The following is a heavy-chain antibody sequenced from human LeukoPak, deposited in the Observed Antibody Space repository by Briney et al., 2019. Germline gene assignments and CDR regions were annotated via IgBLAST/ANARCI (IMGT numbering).Heavy chain of an antibody. CDR1: GFTFSSYA. J-gene: IGHJ4*02. V-gene: IGHV3-23*01. Sequence: GGSLRLSCAASGFTFSSYAMSWVRQAPGKGLEWVSAISGSGGSTYYAASVQGRFTISRDNSKNTLYLQMNSLRAEDTAVYYCAKGPDIVPDLDYWGQGTLVTVSS. D-gene: IGHD5-12*01. CDR2: ISGSGGST. CDR3: AKGPDIVPDLDY.